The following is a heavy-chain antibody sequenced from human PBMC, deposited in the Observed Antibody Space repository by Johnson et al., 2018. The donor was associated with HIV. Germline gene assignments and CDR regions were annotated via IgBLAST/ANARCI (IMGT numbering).Heavy chain of an antibody. CDR2: ISYDGSKR. D-gene: IGHD1-26*01. Sequence: VQVVESGGGVVQPGRSLRLSCAASGFTFSRHGMHWGRQAPGKGLEWVAVISYDGSKRNYADSVKGRFTISRDSSKNTLYLEMNGLRAEDTAVYYCARDLTGSYAVDIWGHGTMVTVSS. J-gene: IGHJ3*02. CDR1: GFTFSRHG. CDR3: ARDLTGSYAVDI. V-gene: IGHV3-30*04.